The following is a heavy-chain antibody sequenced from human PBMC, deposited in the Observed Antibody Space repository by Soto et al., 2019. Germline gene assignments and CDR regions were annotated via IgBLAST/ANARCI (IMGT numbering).Heavy chain of an antibody. Sequence: ASVKVSCKASGYTFTSYGISWVRQAPGQGLEWMGWISAYNGNTNYEQKLQGRVTKTTDTTTSTAYTELRSLRSDDTAVYYCATFGGPSCSGGSCYIRQLSWYMDVWGKGTTVTVSS. J-gene: IGHJ6*03. CDR1: GYTFTSYG. D-gene: IGHD2-15*01. CDR3: ATFGGPSCSGGSCYIRQLSWYMDV. CDR2: ISAYNGNT. V-gene: IGHV1-18*01.